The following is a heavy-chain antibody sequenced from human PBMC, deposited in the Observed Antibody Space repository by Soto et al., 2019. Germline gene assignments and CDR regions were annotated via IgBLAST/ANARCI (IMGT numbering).Heavy chain of an antibody. CDR2: IYYSGST. CDR3: ARELDGIDV. V-gene: IGHV4-59*12. Sequence: PSETLSLTCAVSGGSISSYYWSWIRQPPGKGLEWIGYIYYSGSTNYNPSLKSRVTISVDTSKNQFSLKLSSVTAADTAVYYCARELDGIDVWGQGTTVTVSS. J-gene: IGHJ6*02. CDR1: GGSISSYY.